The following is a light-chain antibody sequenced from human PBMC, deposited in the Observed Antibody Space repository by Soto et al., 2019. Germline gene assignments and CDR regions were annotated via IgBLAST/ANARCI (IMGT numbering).Light chain of an antibody. CDR3: QHRTSRYT. CDR2: DTF. CDR1: QSVNSY. J-gene: IGKJ2*01. Sequence: EIVLTQSPATLSLSPGERATLSCTASQSVNSYLAWYQHRPGQAPGLLIYDTFNRATGVPARFSGSGSGTDFTLTISSLEPEDFAVYYCQHRTSRYTFGQGTKVETK. V-gene: IGKV3-11*01.